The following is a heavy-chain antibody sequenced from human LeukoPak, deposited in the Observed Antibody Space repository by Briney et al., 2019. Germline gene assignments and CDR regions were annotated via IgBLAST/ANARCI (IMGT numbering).Heavy chain of an antibody. D-gene: IGHD2-15*01. Sequence: GWSLRLSCPACGFTFRKAWMSWVRQVPGKGLEWVGRINSRIDGGTANYAAPVKGRFTISRDDSKNTVDLQMNSLKTEDTALYYCTSISASVVGESFDYWGQGTQVTVSS. CDR2: INSRIDGGTA. V-gene: IGHV3-15*01. CDR1: GFTFRKAW. J-gene: IGHJ4*02. CDR3: TSISASVVGESFDY.